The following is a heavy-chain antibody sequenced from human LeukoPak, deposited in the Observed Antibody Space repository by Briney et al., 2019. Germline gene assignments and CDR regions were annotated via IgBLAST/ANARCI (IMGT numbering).Heavy chain of an antibody. D-gene: IGHD3-9*01. CDR1: GYTFTTYA. Sequence: GASVKVSCKASGYTFTTYAMHWVRQAPGQRLEWMGWINGGNGNTKYSQKFQGRVTITRETSASTAYMELRSLRSEDTAMYYCARESYDILTGYSDYYGIDVWGKGTTVTVSS. CDR2: INGGNGNT. V-gene: IGHV1-3*01. CDR3: ARESYDILTGYSDYYGIDV. J-gene: IGHJ6*04.